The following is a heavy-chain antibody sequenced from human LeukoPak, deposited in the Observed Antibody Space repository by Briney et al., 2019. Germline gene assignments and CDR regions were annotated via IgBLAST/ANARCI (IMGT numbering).Heavy chain of an antibody. J-gene: IGHJ4*02. CDR3: AKSSYYGSSGYYREYYFDH. D-gene: IGHD3-22*01. CDR2: TSGGGGST. V-gene: IGHV3-23*01. CDR1: GFSFSSYG. Sequence: PGGSLRLSCAASGFSFSSYGMTWVRQAPGKGLEWVSSTSGGGGSTNSADSVRGRFTISRDNSKNTLYLQMNRLRAEDTAVYYCAKSSYYGSSGYYREYYFDHWGQGTLVTVSS.